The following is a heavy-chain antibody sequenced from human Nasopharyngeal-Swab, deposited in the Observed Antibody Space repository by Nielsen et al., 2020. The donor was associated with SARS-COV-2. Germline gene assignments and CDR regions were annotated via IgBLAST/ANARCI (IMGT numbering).Heavy chain of an antibody. CDR3: VKDSKSLAAAGTLDS. J-gene: IGHJ4*02. Sequence: GESLKISCAASGFTFDDYAMHWVRQAPGKGLEWVSLISWAGGRTYYADSVKGRFIVSRDNSKNSLYLQMTSLRAEDTALYYCVKDSKSLAAAGTLDSWGQGTLVTVSS. D-gene: IGHD6-13*01. CDR2: ISWAGGRT. V-gene: IGHV3-43D*03. CDR1: GFTFDDYA.